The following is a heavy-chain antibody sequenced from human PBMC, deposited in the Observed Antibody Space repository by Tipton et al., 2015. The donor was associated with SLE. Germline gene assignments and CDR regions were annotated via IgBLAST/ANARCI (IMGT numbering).Heavy chain of an antibody. Sequence: TLSLTCTISGDSISNNNYYWGWIRQPPGEGLELIGNINYSGTTYYNPSLKTRVTISVDASKTQFSLRLTSVTAADTAVYYCTRHPDGYYYYYGLDVWGQGTTVTVSS. CDR1: GDSISNNNYY. D-gene: IGHD5-24*01. CDR3: TRHPDGYYYYYGLDV. CDR2: INYSGTT. J-gene: IGHJ6*02. V-gene: IGHV4-39*01.